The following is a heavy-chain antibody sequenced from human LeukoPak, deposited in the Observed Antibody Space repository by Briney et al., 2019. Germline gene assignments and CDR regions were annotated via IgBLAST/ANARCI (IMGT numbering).Heavy chain of an antibody. V-gene: IGHV3-43D*03. CDR1: GFTFDDYA. CDR3: AKDGANCSSTSCYTGYYYYYMDV. Sequence: GGSLRLSCAASGFTFDDYAMHWVRQAPGKGLEWVSLISWDGGSTYYADSVKGRFTISRDNSKNSLYLQMNSLRAEDTALYYCAKDGANCSSTSCYTGYYYYYMDVWGKGTTVTVSS. J-gene: IGHJ6*03. D-gene: IGHD2-2*02. CDR2: ISWDGGST.